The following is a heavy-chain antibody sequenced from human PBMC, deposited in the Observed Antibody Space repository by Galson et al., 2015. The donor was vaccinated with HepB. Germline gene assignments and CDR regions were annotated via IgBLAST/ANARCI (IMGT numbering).Heavy chain of an antibody. CDR3: ARGGYSYLTSFNY. Sequence: CAISGDSVSSNSASWNWIRQSPSRGLEWLGRTYYRSKWYNDYALSVKSRITINPDTSENQFSLQLSSVTPEDSAVYYCARGGYSYLTSFNYWGQGTLVTVSS. V-gene: IGHV6-1*01. D-gene: IGHD5-18*01. CDR2: TYYRSKWYN. CDR1: GDSVSSNSAS. J-gene: IGHJ4*02.